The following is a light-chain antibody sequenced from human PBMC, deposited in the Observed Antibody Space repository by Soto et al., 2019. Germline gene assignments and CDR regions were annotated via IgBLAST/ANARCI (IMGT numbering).Light chain of an antibody. V-gene: IGKV1-33*01. Sequence: DIQMTPSPSSLSASVGDRVTITCQASQDISNYLNWYQQKPGKAPKLLIYDAANLETGVPSRFSGSGSGTEFTFTISSLQPEDIATYYCQQYDNLRVTFGPGTKVDIK. J-gene: IGKJ3*01. CDR1: QDISNY. CDR2: DAA. CDR3: QQYDNLRVT.